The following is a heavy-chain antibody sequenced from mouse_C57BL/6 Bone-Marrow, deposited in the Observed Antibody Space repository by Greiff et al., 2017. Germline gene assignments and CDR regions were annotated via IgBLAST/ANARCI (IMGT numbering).Heavy chain of an antibody. J-gene: IGHJ4*01. CDR1: GFTFSSYA. V-gene: IGHV5-4*03. D-gene: IGHD2-5*01. Sequence: EVMLVESGGGLVKPGGSLKLSCAASGFTFSSYAMSWVRQTPEKRLEWVATISDGGSYTYYPDNVKGRFTISRDNAKNNRYLQMSHLKSEDTAMDYCARGSSNYLDAMDYWGQGTSVTVSS. CDR3: ARGSSNYLDAMDY. CDR2: ISDGGSYT.